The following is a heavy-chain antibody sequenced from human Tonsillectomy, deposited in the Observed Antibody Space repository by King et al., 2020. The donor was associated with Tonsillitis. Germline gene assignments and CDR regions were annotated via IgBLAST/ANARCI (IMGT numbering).Heavy chain of an antibody. J-gene: IGHJ4*02. CDR1: GGSFSGYY. Sequence: HVQLPQWGAGLLKPSETLSLTCAVYGGSFSGYYWSWIRQPPGKGLEWIGEINHSGSTNYNPSLKSRVTISVDTSKNQFSLKLSSVTAADTAVYYCASLTMVRGDYWGQGTLVTVSS. CDR2: INHSGST. D-gene: IGHD3-10*01. V-gene: IGHV4-34*01. CDR3: ASLTMVRGDY.